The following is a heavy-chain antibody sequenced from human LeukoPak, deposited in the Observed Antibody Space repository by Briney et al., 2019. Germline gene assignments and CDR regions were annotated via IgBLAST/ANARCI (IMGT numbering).Heavy chain of an antibody. CDR3: ARVVGATPEVVDY. V-gene: IGHV3-30*02. CDR2: IRYDRRNQ. CDR1: GFTFSSYG. Sequence: PGGSLRLSCAASGFTFSSYGMHWVRQAPGKGLEWVAFIRYDRRNQYYADSVKGRFTISRDNSKNTLYLQMNSLRAEDTAVYYCARVVGATPEVVDYWGQGTLVTVSS. J-gene: IGHJ4*02. D-gene: IGHD1-26*01.